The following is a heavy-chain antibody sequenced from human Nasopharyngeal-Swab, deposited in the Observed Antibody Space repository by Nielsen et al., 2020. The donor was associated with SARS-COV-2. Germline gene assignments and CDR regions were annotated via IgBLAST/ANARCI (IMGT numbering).Heavy chain of an antibody. CDR2: VYPGDSDT. CDR3: ARQLRSRTNDAFDI. V-gene: IGHV5-51*01. D-gene: IGHD5-12*01. Sequence: GESLKISCEGSGYSFTSYWIGWVRQMPGKGLEWMGIVYPGDSDTRYSPSFQGQVTISADKSISTAYLQWSSLKASDTAMYYCARQLRSRTNDAFDIWGQGTMVTVSS. CDR1: GYSFTSYW. J-gene: IGHJ3*02.